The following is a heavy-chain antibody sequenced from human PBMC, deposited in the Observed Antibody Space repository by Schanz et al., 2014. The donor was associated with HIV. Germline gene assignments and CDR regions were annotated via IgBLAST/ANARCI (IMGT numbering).Heavy chain of an antibody. CDR3: ARDYHWNWFDP. D-gene: IGHD1-20*01. CDR1: GFTFGDYA. V-gene: IGHV3-21*01. Sequence: EVHLVESGGGLIKPGRSLRLSCTASGFTFGDYAMSWFRQAPGKGLEWVSSISSTSTDTFYTDSVRGRFTISRDNARNSLFLQMNSLRAEDTAVYYCARDYHWNWFDPWGQGTLVTVSS. J-gene: IGHJ5*02. CDR2: ISSTSTDT.